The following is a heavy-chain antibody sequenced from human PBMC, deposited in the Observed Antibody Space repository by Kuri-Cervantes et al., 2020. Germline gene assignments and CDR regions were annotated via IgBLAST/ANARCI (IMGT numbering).Heavy chain of an antibody. CDR2: IYHSGST. D-gene: IGHD1-26*01. CDR3: AREGRGNWFDP. CDR1: GGSFSGYY. Sequence: SETLSLTCAVYGGSFSGYYWSWIRQPPGKGLEWIGYIYHSGSTYYNPSLKSRVTISVDRSKNQFSLKLSSVTAADTAVYYCAREGRGNWFDPWGQGTLVTVSS. J-gene: IGHJ5*02. V-gene: IGHV4-34*01.